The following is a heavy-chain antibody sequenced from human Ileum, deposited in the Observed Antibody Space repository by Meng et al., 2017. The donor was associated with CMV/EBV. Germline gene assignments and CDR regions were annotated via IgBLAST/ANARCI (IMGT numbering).Heavy chain of an antibody. Sequence: QVQLREPGPGRVKASATLSLTCGVSGDSISSYHWGWIRQPAGKGLEWIGRIYTSGSSSYNPSLKSRVTMSVDKSKNQVSLKLTSVTAADTAVYYCARDVRLVGHFDYWGQGTLVTVSS. V-gene: IGHV4-4*07. J-gene: IGHJ4*02. CDR2: IYTSGSS. CDR1: GDSISSYH. CDR3: ARDVRLVGHFDY. D-gene: IGHD2-15*01.